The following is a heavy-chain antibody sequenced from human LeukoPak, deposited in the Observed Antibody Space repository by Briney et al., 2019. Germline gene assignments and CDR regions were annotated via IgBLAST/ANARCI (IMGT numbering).Heavy chain of an antibody. Sequence: GGSLRLSCAASGFTVSSNYMSWVRQAPGKGLEWVSVIYSGGSTYYADSVKGRFTISRDNSKNTLYLQMNSLRAEDTAVYYCARSGTSGYDLAFDYWGQGTLVTVSS. CDR2: IYSGGST. CDR3: ARSGTSGYDLAFDY. CDR1: GFTVSSNY. V-gene: IGHV3-53*01. J-gene: IGHJ4*02. D-gene: IGHD5-12*01.